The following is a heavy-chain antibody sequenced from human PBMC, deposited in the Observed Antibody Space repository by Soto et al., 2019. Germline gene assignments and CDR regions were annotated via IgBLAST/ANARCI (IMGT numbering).Heavy chain of an antibody. CDR1: GGTFSSSG. CDR2: IVPSLDTT. CDR3: ARWPQPRYTADPYAVDV. V-gene: IGHV1-69*11. D-gene: IGHD3-16*02. Sequence: ASVKVSCKASGGTFSSSGFSWVRQAPGQGLEWMGMIVPSLDTTNYAQKFQARVTITADEVTSTAYMELRSLRSEDTAVYYCARWPQPRYTADPYAVDVWGQGTRVTVSS. J-gene: IGHJ6*02.